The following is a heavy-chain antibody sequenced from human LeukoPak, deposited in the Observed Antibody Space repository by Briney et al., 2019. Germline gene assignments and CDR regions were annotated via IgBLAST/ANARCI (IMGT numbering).Heavy chain of an antibody. V-gene: IGHV3-30*02. CDR1: GFTFSSYG. Sequence: QPGGSLRLSCAASGFTFSSYGMHWVRQAPGKGLEWVAFIRYDGSNKYYADSVKGRFTISRDNSKNTLYLQMNSLRAEDTAVYYCAKPVARTSYGYSGTDYWGQGTLGTVS. CDR3: AKPVARTSYGYSGTDY. CDR2: IRYDGSNK. D-gene: IGHD5-18*01. J-gene: IGHJ4*02.